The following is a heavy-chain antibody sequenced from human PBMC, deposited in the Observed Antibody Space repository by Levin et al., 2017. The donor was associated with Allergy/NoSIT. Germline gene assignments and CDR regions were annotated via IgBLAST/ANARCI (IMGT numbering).Heavy chain of an antibody. J-gene: IGHJ4*02. CDR1: GYTFTSYG. D-gene: IGHD6-25*01. V-gene: IGHV1-18*01. CDR2: ISAYNGNT. Sequence: GESLKISCKASGYTFTSYGISWVRQAPGQGLEWMGWISAYNGNTNYAQKLQGRVTMTTDTSTSTAYMELRSLRSDDTAVYYCARDSWYSSDFDYWGQGTLVTVSS. CDR3: ARDSWYSSDFDY.